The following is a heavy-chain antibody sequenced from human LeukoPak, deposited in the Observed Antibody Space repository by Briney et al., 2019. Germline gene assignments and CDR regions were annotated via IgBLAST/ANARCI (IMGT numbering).Heavy chain of an antibody. CDR1: GFTFSSYE. CDR2: ISSSGSTI. V-gene: IGHV3-48*03. Sequence: GGSLRLSCAASGFTFSSYEMNWVRQAPGKGLEWVSYISSSGSTIYYADSVKGRFTISRDNAKNSLYLQMNSLRAEDTAVYYCAKGGSGSPYDAFDIWGQGTMVTVSS. J-gene: IGHJ3*02. D-gene: IGHD1-26*01. CDR3: AKGGSGSPYDAFDI.